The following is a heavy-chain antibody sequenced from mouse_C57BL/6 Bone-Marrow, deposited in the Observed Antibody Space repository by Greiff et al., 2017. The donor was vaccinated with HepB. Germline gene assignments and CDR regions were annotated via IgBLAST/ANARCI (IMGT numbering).Heavy chain of an antibody. D-gene: IGHD1-1*01. CDR3: ARHGPYYYGDY. CDR2: ISSGGSYT. CDR1: GFTFSSYG. J-gene: IGHJ2*01. Sequence: EVHLVESGGDLVKPGGSLKLSCGASGFTFSSYGMSWVRQTPDKRLEWVATISSGGSYTYYPDSVKGRFTISRDNAKNTLYLQMSSLKSEDTAMYYCARHGPYYYGDYWGQGTTLTVSS. V-gene: IGHV5-6*01.